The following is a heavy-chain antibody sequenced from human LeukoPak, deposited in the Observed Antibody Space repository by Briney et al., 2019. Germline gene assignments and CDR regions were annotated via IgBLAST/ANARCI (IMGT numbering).Heavy chain of an antibody. CDR3: VQEGSGWYAS. V-gene: IGHV3-64D*06. D-gene: IGHD6-19*01. CDR2: ISSDGVSK. J-gene: IGHJ4*02. Sequence: GGSPRLSCSASGFTFSSSPMHWVRQAPGKGLEYVSAISSDGVSKYYGDSMKGRFTISRDNSKNILYLHMSSLRAGDTAVYYCVQEGSGWYASWGQGTLVTVSS. CDR1: GFTFSSSP.